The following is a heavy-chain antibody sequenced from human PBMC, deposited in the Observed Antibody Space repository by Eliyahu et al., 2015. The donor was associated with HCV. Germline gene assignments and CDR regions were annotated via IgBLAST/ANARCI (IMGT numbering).Heavy chain of an antibody. CDR2: ISRGSGDT. CDR3: AKEVAPIGVPLFDS. CDR1: GSTFRNYA. V-gene: IGHV3-23*01. D-gene: IGHD2-8*01. J-gene: IGHJ4*02. Sequence: QSGGGLVQPGGSLRLSCAASGSTFRNYAMSWVRHAPGKGLEWVSGISRGSGDTYYADSVKGRFTVSRDTSTDTLFLQMDWLRAEDSAVYYCAKEVAPIGVPLFDSWGQGTLVSVSS.